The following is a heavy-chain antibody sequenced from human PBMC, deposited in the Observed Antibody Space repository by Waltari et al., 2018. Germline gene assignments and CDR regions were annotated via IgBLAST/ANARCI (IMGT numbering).Heavy chain of an antibody. Sequence: EVQLVESGGGLVQPGGSLRLSCAASGFTFSSYWMAWVRQDPGKGQEWVANIDQHGTTRQDADSVKGRFTISRDNPNNSLYRQMNSLRVEETAVYYCARDHEGALDYWGQGTLVTVSS. V-gene: IGHV3-7*01. CDR2: IDQHGTTR. CDR3: ARDHEGALDY. J-gene: IGHJ4*02. CDR1: GFTFSSYW.